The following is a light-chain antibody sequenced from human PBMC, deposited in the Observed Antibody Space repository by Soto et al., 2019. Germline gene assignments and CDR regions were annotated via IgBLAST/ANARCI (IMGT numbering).Light chain of an antibody. Sequence: QSALTQPASVSGSTGQSITNSCTGTSSDVGGYNYVSWYQQHPGKAPKLMIYDVSNRPSGVSNRFSGSKSGNTASLTISGLQAEDEADYYCSSYTSSSSVVFGGGTKLTVL. J-gene: IGLJ2*01. CDR3: SSYTSSSSVV. CDR2: DVS. V-gene: IGLV2-14*01. CDR1: SSDVGGYNY.